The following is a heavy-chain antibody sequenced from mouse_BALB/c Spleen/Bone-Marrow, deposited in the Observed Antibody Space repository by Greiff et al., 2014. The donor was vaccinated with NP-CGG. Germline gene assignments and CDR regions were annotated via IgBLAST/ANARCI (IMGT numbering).Heavy chain of an antibody. J-gene: IGHJ2*01. CDR1: GFSLTTYG. D-gene: IGHD3-1*01. CDR2: IWTGGST. V-gene: IGHV2-2*02. Sequence: VKLVESGPGLVQPSQSLSITCTVSGFSLTTYGVHWVRQSPGKGLEWLGVIWTGGSTDYNAAFISRLSISKDNSTSQVFFEMNSLQANDTARYYCARNHRGYYFDYWGQGTTLTVSS. CDR3: ARNHRGYYFDY.